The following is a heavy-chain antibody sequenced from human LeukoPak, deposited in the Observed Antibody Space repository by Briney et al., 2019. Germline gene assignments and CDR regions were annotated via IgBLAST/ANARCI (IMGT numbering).Heavy chain of an antibody. J-gene: IGHJ4*02. Sequence: GGSLRLSCAASGFTFSSYGMHWVRQAPGKGLEWVSYISSGGSPIYYAASVKGRFTVSRDNAKNSLYLQMNSLRDEDTAVYYCARDRRYFDYWGQGSLVTVSS. CDR2: ISSGGSPI. CDR3: ARDRRYFDY. CDR1: GFTFSSYG. V-gene: IGHV3-48*02.